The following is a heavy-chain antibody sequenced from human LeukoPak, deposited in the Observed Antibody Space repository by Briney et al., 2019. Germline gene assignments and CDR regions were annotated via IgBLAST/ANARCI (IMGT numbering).Heavy chain of an antibody. D-gene: IGHD3-16*01. CDR1: GFTFSNYW. Sequence: PGGSLRLSCAASGFTFSNYWMSWVSQAPGKGLEWVANIKEDGSEKDYVDSVKGRFTISRDNAQSSLYLQMDSLRAEDTAVYYCARDGVVNFWVSYGTYNYYYHMDVWGKGTTVTVSS. J-gene: IGHJ6*04. CDR2: IKEDGSEK. CDR3: ARDGVVNFWVSYGTYNYYYHMDV. V-gene: IGHV3-7*01.